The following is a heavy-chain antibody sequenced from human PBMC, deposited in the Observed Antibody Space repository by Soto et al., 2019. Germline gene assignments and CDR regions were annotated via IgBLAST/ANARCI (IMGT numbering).Heavy chain of an antibody. CDR1: GDSVSRTTAA. J-gene: IGHJ4*02. CDR2: TYYRSKWFS. V-gene: IGHV6-1*01. CDR3: ARDEGALNS. Sequence: SQTLSLTCVISGDSVSRTTAAWNWIRQFPSRGLEWLGRTYYRSKWFSDYAVSVKSRLTINADTSTNQFSLQLNSVTPDDTAVYYCARDEGALNSWGQGTPVTVSS.